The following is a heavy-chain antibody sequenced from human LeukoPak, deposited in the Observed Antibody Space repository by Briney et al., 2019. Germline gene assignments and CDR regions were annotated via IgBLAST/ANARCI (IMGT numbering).Heavy chain of an antibody. J-gene: IGHJ4*02. D-gene: IGHD3-22*01. V-gene: IGHV3-23*01. CDR2: IDGSGQST. CDR3: AKETMIGVLDGY. Sequence: TGGSLRLSCAASGFTFSSTAMSWVRQAPGKGLEWVAGIDGSGQSTYSADSVKGRFTISRDNSKNTLYLQMNSLRPEDTAVYYCAKETMIGVLDGYWGQGTLVTVSS. CDR1: GFTFSSTA.